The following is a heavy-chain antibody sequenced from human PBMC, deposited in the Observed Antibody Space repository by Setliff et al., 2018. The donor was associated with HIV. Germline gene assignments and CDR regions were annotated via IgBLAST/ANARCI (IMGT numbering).Heavy chain of an antibody. Sequence: GASVKVSCKASGYSFSDYYIHWVRQAPGHGFQWMGWISPKYGGTDYAQNFQGRFTISRDNNKNTLYLQMNSLRAEDTAVYYCAKMGSPVGPDAFDIWGQGTMVTVSS. D-gene: IGHD2-8*01. CDR2: ISPKYGGT. V-gene: IGHV1-2*02. CDR3: AKMGSPVGPDAFDI. CDR1: GYSFSDYY. J-gene: IGHJ3*02.